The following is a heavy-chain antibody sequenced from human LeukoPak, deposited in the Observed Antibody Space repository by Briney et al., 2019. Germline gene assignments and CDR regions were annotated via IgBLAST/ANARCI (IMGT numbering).Heavy chain of an antibody. J-gene: IGHJ3*02. V-gene: IGHV3-23*01. CDR1: GFTFSSYA. D-gene: IGHD4-17*01. CDR3: AKDRLSDYGAPTDAFDI. Sequence: GGSLRLSCAASGFTFSSYAMSWVRQAPGKGLEWVSAISGSGGGTYYADSVKGRFTISRDNSKNTLWLQMNSLRAEDTAVYSCAKDRLSDYGAPTDAFDIWGQGTMVTVSS. CDR2: ISGSGGGT.